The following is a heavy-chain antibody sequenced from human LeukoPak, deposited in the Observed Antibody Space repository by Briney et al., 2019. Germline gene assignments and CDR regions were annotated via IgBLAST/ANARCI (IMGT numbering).Heavy chain of an antibody. V-gene: IGHV1-2*04. D-gene: IGHD2-15*01. CDR2: INPNSGGT. CDR3: ACRGDGGKVPFDY. Sequence: ASVKVSCKASGYTFTGYYMHWVRQAPGQGLEWMGWINPNSGGTNYAQKFQGWVTMTRDTSISTAYMELSRLRSDDTAVYYCACRGDGGKVPFDYWGQGTLVTVSS. CDR1: GYTFTGYY. J-gene: IGHJ4*02.